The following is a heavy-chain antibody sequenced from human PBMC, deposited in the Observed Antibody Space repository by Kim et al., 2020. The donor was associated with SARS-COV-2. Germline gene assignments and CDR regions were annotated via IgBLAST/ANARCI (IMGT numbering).Heavy chain of an antibody. Sequence: GGSLRLSCAASGFTFNSNWMQWVRQAPGKGLVWVSRINSEGSSTRYADSVKGRLTISRDNAKNTLYLQMNSLRAEDTAVYYCARDPTYCSGGSCYSNGFDPWGQGTLVAVS. J-gene: IGHJ5*02. V-gene: IGHV3-74*01. D-gene: IGHD2-15*01. CDR1: GFTFNSNW. CDR2: INSEGSST. CDR3: ARDPTYCSGGSCYSNGFDP.